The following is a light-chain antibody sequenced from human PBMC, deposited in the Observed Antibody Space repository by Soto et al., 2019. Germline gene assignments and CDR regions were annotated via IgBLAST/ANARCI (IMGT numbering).Light chain of an antibody. CDR2: KAS. J-gene: IGKJ3*01. CDR3: QQYNSYSQFT. CDR1: QSISTW. V-gene: IGKV1-5*03. Sequence: DIQMTQSPSTLSASVGDRVTITCRASQSISTWLAWYQQEPGKAPKLLIHKASSLQSGVPSRFSGSGSGTDFTPTISSLHPDDFAAYHCQQYNSYSQFTFGPGTKVDIK.